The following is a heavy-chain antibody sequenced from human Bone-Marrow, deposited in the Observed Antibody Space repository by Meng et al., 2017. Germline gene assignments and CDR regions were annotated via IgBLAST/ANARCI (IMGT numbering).Heavy chain of an antibody. Sequence: ASVKVSCKVSGYTLTELSMHWVRQAPGKGLEWMGGFDPEDGETIYAQKFQGRVIMTEDTSTDTAYMELSSLRSEDTAVYYCARDRSTYYYGSGSYFHFDYWGQGTLVTVSS. CDR1: GYTLTELS. D-gene: IGHD3-10*01. CDR2: FDPEDGET. J-gene: IGHJ4*02. V-gene: IGHV1-24*01. CDR3: ARDRSTYYYGSGSYFHFDY.